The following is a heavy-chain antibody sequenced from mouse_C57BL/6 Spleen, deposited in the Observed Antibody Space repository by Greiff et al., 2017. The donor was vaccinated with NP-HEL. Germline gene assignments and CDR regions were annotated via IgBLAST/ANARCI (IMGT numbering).Heavy chain of an antibody. CDR1: GYAFTNYL. CDR3: ARFPGYYYAMDY. J-gene: IGHJ4*01. V-gene: IGHV1-54*01. Sequence: VQLQQSGAELVRPGTSVKVSCKASGYAFTNYLIEWVKQRPGQGLEWIGVLNPGSGGTNYNEKFKGKATLTADKSSSTAYMQLSSLTSDDSAVYFCARFPGYYYAMDYWGQGTSVTVSS. CDR2: LNPGSGGT.